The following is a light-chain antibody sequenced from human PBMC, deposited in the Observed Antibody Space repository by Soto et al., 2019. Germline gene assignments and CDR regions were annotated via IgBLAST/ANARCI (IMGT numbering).Light chain of an antibody. CDR2: KAS. V-gene: IGKV1-5*03. Sequence: DIQMTQSPSTLSASVGDRVTITCRASQSMSSWLAWYQQKPGKAPKLLIYKASSLESGVPSRFSGSGSGTEFTLTISCLQPDDFATYYCQQYNAYPWTCGQGTKVEIK. J-gene: IGKJ1*01. CDR3: QQYNAYPWT. CDR1: QSMSSW.